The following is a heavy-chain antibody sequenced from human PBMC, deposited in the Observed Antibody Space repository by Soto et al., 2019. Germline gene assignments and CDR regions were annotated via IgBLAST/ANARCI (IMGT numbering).Heavy chain of an antibody. CDR2: IFSSGST. CDR3: ARVGYCSSTPCWPIGYFEY. Sequence: QVQLQESGPGLVKPSETLSLTCTVSGDSISSLYWTWIRQPPGKGLEWVGYIFSSGSTNYNPSLKSRVTISVDTSENQFSLKLTSVTAADTAVHYCARVGYCSSTPCWPIGYFEYWGQGTLVTVSS. D-gene: IGHD2-2*01. J-gene: IGHJ4*02. V-gene: IGHV4-59*01. CDR1: GDSISSLY.